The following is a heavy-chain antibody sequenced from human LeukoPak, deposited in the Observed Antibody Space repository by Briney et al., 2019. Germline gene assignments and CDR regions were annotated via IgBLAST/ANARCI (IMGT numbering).Heavy chain of an antibody. Sequence: GESLKISCKGSGYSFTSYWMGWVRQMPGKGLEWMGIIYPGDSGTRYSPSLQGQVTISADKSISTAYLQWSSLKASDTAMYYCARPTYYYGSGSYYPRYYFDCWGQGTLVTVSS. D-gene: IGHD3-10*01. J-gene: IGHJ4*02. V-gene: IGHV5-51*03. CDR3: ARPTYYYGSGSYYPRYYFDC. CDR1: GYSFTSYW. CDR2: IYPGDSGT.